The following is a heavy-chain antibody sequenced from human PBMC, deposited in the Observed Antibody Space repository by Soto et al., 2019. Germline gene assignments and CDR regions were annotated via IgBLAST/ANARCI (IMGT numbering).Heavy chain of an antibody. CDR1: GVSIISNDYY. CDR2: LHYSGST. Sequence: PSDTLSLTGTVSGVSIISNDYYWCWVRQPPGKGLGWIGSLHYSGSTYYNPSLTSRVTISVDPSKHQFSLRVISVTAADTAVYFCESISSTRNFAMWGHGTLLTTSS. CDR3: ESISSTRNFAM. D-gene: IGHD3-9*01. J-gene: IGHJ1*01. V-gene: IGHV4-39*01.